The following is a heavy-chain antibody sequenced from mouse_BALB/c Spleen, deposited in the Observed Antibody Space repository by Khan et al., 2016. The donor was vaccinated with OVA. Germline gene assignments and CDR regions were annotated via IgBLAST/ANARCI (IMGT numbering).Heavy chain of an antibody. CDR2: ISTYYGDA. Sequence: VQLQQSGAELVRPGVSVKISCKGSGYTFTDFAMHWMKQSHAKSLEWLGVISTYYGDADYNHKFKDKATMTVDKSSSTAYMELAGLTSEDSAISYCVRGSGKSRFAYWGQGTLVTLSA. J-gene: IGHJ3*01. CDR1: GYTFTDFA. CDR3: VRGSGKSRFAY. V-gene: IGHV1S137*01. D-gene: IGHD1-3*01.